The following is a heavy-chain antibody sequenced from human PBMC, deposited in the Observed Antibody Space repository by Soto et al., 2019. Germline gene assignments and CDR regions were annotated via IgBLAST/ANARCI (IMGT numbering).Heavy chain of an antibody. D-gene: IGHD5-18*01. CDR1: GGSISSYY. J-gene: IGHJ4*02. CDR3: ASDSYGSLGLDY. CDR2: IYYSGST. V-gene: IGHV4-59*01. Sequence: ASETLSLTCTVSGGSISSYYWSWIRQPPGKGLEWIGYIYYSGSTNYNPSLKSRVTISVDTSKNQFSLKLSSVTAADTAVYYCASDSYGSLGLDYWGQGTLVTVSS.